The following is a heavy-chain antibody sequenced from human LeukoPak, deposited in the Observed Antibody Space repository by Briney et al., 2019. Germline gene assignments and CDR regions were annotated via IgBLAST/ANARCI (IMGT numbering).Heavy chain of an antibody. Sequence: SVKVSCKASGGTFSSYAISWVRQAPGQGLEWMGGIIPIFGTANYAQKFQGRVTITTDESTSTAYMELSSLRSEDTAVYYCASSSITIFGVVTNWFDPWGQGTLVTVSS. V-gene: IGHV1-69*05. CDR2: IIPIFGTA. J-gene: IGHJ5*02. CDR1: GGTFSSYA. CDR3: ASSSITIFGVVTNWFDP. D-gene: IGHD3-3*01.